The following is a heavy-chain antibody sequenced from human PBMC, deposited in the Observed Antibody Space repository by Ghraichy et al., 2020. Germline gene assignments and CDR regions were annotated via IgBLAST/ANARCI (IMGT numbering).Heavy chain of an antibody. V-gene: IGHV4-39*02. Sequence: SETLSLTCTVSGGSINSVDYYWGWIRQPPGKGLEWIANDDYGGSTYYNPSLKSRVTISLDTSRIHFSLKLRSVTAADTAVYYCARDNSGSYEDAFDIWGQGTMVTVST. D-gene: IGHD1-26*01. CDR1: GGSINSVDYY. CDR3: ARDNSGSYEDAFDI. J-gene: IGHJ3*02. CDR2: DDYGGST.